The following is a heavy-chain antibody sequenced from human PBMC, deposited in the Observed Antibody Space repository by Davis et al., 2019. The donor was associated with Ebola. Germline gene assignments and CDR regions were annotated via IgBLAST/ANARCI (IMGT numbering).Heavy chain of an antibody. V-gene: IGHV4-34*01. CDR3: ARAIGGYSGWFDP. CDR1: GGSFSGYY. Sequence: SETLSLTCAVYGGSFSGYYWSWIRQPPGKGLEWIGEINHSGSTNYNPSLKSRVTISVDTSKNQFSLKLSSVTAADTAVYYCARAIGGYSGWFDPWGQGTLVTVSS. J-gene: IGHJ5*02. D-gene: IGHD2-21*02. CDR2: INHSGST.